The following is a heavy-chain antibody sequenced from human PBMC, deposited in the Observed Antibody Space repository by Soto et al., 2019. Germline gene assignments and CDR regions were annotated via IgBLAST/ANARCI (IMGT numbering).Heavy chain of an antibody. V-gene: IGHV3-30-3*01. Sequence: GSPRLSCAASGFTFSSYAMHWVRQAPGKGLEWVAVISYDGSNKYYADSVKGRFTISRDNSKNTLYLQMNSLRAEDTAVYYCARERGYYDSSGYYYRGSFDYWGQGTLGIVSA. D-gene: IGHD3-22*01. CDR3: ARERGYYDSSGYYYRGSFDY. CDR2: ISYDGSNK. CDR1: GFTFSSYA. J-gene: IGHJ4*02.